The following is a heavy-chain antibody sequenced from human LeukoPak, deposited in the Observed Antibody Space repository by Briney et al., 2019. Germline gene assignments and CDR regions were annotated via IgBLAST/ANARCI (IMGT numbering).Heavy chain of an antibody. V-gene: IGHV3-23*01. J-gene: IGHJ4*02. CDR1: GFTVSSNY. CDR2: FGGDGGST. CDR3: AKDGGLGMVRGEVDY. D-gene: IGHD3-10*01. Sequence: GGSLRLSCAASGFTVSSNYMSWVRQAPGKGLEWVSAFGGDGGSTHYADSVKGRFTISRDNSKNTLYLQMNSLRAEDTAVYYCAKDGGLGMVRGEVDYWGQGTLVTVSS.